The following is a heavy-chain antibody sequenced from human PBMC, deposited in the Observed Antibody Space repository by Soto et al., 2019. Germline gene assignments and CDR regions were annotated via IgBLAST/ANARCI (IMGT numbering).Heavy chain of an antibody. D-gene: IGHD1-1*01. CDR2: IYYSGST. CDR1: GGSIRSWY. J-gene: IGHJ4*02. Sequence: SETLSLTCTVSGGSIRSWYWSWIRQPPGKRLEWIGYIYYSGSTNYNPSLKSRVTISVDTSKNQFSLKLSSVTAEDTALYYCAKDRPRRTSGYFFDYWGQGTPVTVSS. V-gene: IGHV4-59*12. CDR3: AKDRPRRTSGYFFDY.